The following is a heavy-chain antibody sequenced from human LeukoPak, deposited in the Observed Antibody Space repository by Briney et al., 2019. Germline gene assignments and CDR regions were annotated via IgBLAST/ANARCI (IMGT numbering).Heavy chain of an antibody. V-gene: IGHV4-34*01. J-gene: IGHJ5*02. CDR3: ARHSYSANWFDP. CDR1: GGSFSNYY. D-gene: IGHD2-21*01. CDR2: INHSGST. Sequence: SETLSLTCAVYGGSFSNYYWSWIRQPPGKGLEWIGEINHSGSTNYNPSLKSRVTISVDTSKNQFSLKLNSVTAAATAVYYCARHSYSANWFDPWGQGTLVTVSS.